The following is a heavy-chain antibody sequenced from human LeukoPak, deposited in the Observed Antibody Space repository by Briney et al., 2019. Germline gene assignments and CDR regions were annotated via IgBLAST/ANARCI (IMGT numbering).Heavy chain of an antibody. Sequence: GGSLRLSCAASRFTFSSYAVSWVRQAPGKGLEWVSAISGSGGSTYYADSVKGRFTISRDNSKNTLYLQMNSLRAEDTAVYYCASYCSGGSCYSGYYYYYGMDVWGQGTTVTVSS. J-gene: IGHJ6*02. CDR3: ASYCSGGSCYSGYYYYYGMDV. CDR1: RFTFSSYA. D-gene: IGHD2-15*01. CDR2: ISGSGGST. V-gene: IGHV3-23*01.